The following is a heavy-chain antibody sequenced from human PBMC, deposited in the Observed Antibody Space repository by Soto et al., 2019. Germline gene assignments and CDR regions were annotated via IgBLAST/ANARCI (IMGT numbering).Heavy chain of an antibody. J-gene: IGHJ6*02. D-gene: IGHD5-18*01. V-gene: IGHV3-30*18. Sequence: QVQLVESGGGVVQPGRSLRLSCAVSRFTFSSYGMHWVRQTPGKGLECVTVISYDGSNKYYAVSVKGRFTISRDNSKNTLYLHMHSRRAEDTAGYDCAKETSLRAWLQPSGDYYYGMDVWGQGTTVTVSS. CDR1: RFTFSSYG. CDR2: ISYDGSNK. CDR3: AKETSLRAWLQPSGDYYYGMDV.